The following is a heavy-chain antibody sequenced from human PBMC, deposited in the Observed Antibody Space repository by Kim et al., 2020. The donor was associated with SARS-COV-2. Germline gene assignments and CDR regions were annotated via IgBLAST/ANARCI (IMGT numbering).Heavy chain of an antibody. D-gene: IGHD3-22*01. CDR3: ARDIDGSADYYDSSGYCGG. J-gene: IGHJ4*02. V-gene: IGHV3-66*01. Sequence: GRFTISRDHSKNTLYLQMNSLRAEDTAVYYCARDIDGSADYYDSSGYCGGWGQGTLVTVSS.